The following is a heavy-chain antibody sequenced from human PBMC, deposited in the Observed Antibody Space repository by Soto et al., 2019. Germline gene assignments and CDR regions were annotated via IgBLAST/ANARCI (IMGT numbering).Heavy chain of an antibody. J-gene: IGHJ5*02. CDR2: IYYSGST. CDR1: GGSISSSSYY. CDR3: ARWIRKLNWFDP. Sequence: QLQLQESGPGLVKPSETLSLTCTVSGGSISSSSYYWGWIRQPSGKGLEWIGSIYYSGSTYYNPSLKSRVTISVDTSKNQFSLKLSSVTAADTAVYYCARWIRKLNWFDPWGQGTLVTVSS. D-gene: IGHD5-18*01. V-gene: IGHV4-39*01.